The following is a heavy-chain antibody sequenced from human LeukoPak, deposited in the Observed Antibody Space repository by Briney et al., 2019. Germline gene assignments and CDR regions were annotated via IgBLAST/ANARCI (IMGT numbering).Heavy chain of an antibody. D-gene: IGHD1-14*01. V-gene: IGHV3-74*01. CDR1: GCTFSSYW. CDR2: INRVGTSL. J-gene: IGHJ4*02. CDR3: ARSNQADDY. Sequence: LPGRSLRLSCAAAGCTFSSYWMHSVRQVPGNGLVWVARINRVGTSLTYADSVKGRFTISRDNAKNTLYLQMDSLRAEDTGVYYCARSNQADDYWGQGTLVTVSS.